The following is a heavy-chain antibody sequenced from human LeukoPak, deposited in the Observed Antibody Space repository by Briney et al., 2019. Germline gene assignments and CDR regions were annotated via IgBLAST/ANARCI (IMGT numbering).Heavy chain of an antibody. Sequence: GSLRLSCXASGFTXSSYAMSWVRQAPGKGLEWVSAISGSGGSTYYADSVKGRFTISRDNSKNTLYLQMNSLRAEDTAVYYCAKECAVVVTATLDYWGQGTLVTVSS. D-gene: IGHD2-21*02. J-gene: IGHJ4*02. CDR2: ISGSGGST. V-gene: IGHV3-23*01. CDR1: GFTXSSYA. CDR3: AKECAVVVTATLDY.